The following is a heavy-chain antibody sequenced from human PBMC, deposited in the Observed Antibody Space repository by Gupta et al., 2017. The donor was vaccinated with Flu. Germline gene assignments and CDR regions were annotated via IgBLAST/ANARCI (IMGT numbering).Heavy chain of an antibody. V-gene: IGHV1-45*02. CDR3: VRSALSGSSYHFDS. CDR1: TYPY. CDR2: ITIYNGNL. D-gene: IGHD1-26*01. J-gene: IGHJ4*02. Sequence: TYPYLHWVRQAPGHALEWMGWITIYNGNLKYAQKFRDRLTIIREMSLSTVYMGLNNPNSEDTAMYFCVRSALSGSSYHFDSWGQGAQVTVSS.